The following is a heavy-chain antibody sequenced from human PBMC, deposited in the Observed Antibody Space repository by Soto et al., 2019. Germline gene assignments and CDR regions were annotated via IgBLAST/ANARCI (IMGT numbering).Heavy chain of an antibody. CDR2: TYQSGSA. Sequence: SETLSLTCTVSGGSISSGGYSWTWIRQPPGKGLEWIGYTYQSGSAYYNPSLKSRVTISVDRSKNQFSLNLTSVTAADTAVYYCARDYYGMDVWGQGKTVTVSS. J-gene: IGHJ6*02. CDR1: GGSISSGGYS. CDR3: ARDYYGMDV. V-gene: IGHV4-30-2*01.